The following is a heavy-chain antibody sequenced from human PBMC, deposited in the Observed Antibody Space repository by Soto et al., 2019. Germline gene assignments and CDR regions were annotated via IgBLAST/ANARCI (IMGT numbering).Heavy chain of an antibody. V-gene: IGHV5-51*01. J-gene: IGHJ4*02. CDR2: IYPGDSDT. CDR3: ARHTGSWTDGYFDY. CDR1: GYSFTSHW. Sequence: EALKISCKGSGYSFTSHWIRWGGQMPGKGLEWMGIIYPGDSDTRYSPSFQGQVTISADKSISTAYLQWSSLKASDTAIYYCARHTGSWTDGYFDYWGQGTLVTVSS. D-gene: IGHD1-26*01.